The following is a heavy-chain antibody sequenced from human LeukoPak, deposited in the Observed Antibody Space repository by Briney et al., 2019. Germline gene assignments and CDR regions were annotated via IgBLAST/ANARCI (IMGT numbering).Heavy chain of an antibody. V-gene: IGHV4-30-2*01. CDR3: ASSGIAATYWYFDL. Sequence: SQTLSLTCTVSGGSISSGGYYWSWIRQPPGKGLEWIGYIYHSGSTYYNPSLKSRVTISVDRSKNQFSLKLSSVTAADTAVYYCASSGIAATYWYFDLWGRGTLVTVSS. CDR2: IYHSGST. J-gene: IGHJ2*01. CDR1: GGSISSGGYY. D-gene: IGHD6-6*01.